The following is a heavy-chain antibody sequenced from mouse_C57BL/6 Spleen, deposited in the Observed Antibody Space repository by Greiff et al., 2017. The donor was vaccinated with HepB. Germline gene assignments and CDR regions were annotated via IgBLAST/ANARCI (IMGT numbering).Heavy chain of an antibody. CDR3: TNSNYGTMDY. J-gene: IGHJ4*01. D-gene: IGHD2-5*01. V-gene: IGHV1-15*01. CDR1: GYTFTDYE. Sequence: QVQLQQSGAELVRPGASVTLSCKASGYTFTDYEMHWVKQTPVHGLEWIGAIDPETGGTAYNQKFKGKAILTADKSSSTAYMELRSLTSEDSAVYYCTNSNYGTMDYWGQGTSVTVSS. CDR2: IDPETGGT.